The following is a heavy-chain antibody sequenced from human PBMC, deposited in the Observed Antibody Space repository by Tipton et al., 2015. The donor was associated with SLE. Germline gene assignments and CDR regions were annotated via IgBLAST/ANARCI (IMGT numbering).Heavy chain of an antibody. V-gene: IGHV3-73*01. J-gene: IGHJ3*01. D-gene: IGHD2-15*01. CDR1: GFTFSGSA. Sequence: SLRLSCAASGFTFSGSAMHWVRQASGKGLEWVGRIRSKANSYATPYAASVNVRFTISRDDSKNTAYLQMNSVKTEDQAVDYCTSPMGGGSADNAGDFWGQGTM. CDR3: TSPMGGGSADNAGDF. CDR2: IRSKANSYAT.